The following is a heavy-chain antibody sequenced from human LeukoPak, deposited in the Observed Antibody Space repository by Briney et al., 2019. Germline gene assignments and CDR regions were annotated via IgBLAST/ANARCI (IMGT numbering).Heavy chain of an antibody. D-gene: IGHD3-10*01. CDR1: GFTFDDYA. Sequence: GGSLRLSCAASGFTFDDYAMHWVRHAPGKGLEWVSGISWNSGSIGYADSVKGRFTISRDNAKNSLYLQMNSLRAEDTALYYCAKDSYYGSGSYLVGGFDYWGQGTLVTVSS. CDR2: ISWNSGSI. J-gene: IGHJ4*02. V-gene: IGHV3-9*01. CDR3: AKDSYYGSGSYLVGGFDY.